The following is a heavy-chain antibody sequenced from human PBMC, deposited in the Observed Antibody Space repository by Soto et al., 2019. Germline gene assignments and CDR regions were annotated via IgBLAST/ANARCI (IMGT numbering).Heavy chain of an antibody. V-gene: IGHV3-53*01. CDR2: IYSGGST. D-gene: IGHD3-10*01. CDR3: AKARGMVRGVIIDAFDI. J-gene: IGHJ3*02. Sequence: GGSLRLSCAASGFTVSSNYMSWVRQAPGKGLEWVSVIYSGGSTYYADSVKGRFTISRDNSKNTLYLQMNSLRAEDTAVYYCAKARGMVRGVIIDAFDIWGQGTMVTVSS. CDR1: GFTVSSNY.